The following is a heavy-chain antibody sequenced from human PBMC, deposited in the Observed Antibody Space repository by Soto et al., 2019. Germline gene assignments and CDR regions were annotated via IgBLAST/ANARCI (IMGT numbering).Heavy chain of an antibody. D-gene: IGHD3-10*01. CDR3: ARAPYGSGSHSSGYLDY. CDR1: GYIFTNYA. J-gene: IGHJ4*02. V-gene: IGHV1-3*01. CDR2: INAANGNT. Sequence: QVQLVQSGAEVKKPGASVKVSCKASGYIFTNYAMHWVRQAPGQRLEGMGWINAANGNTKYSQKFQGRVTITTDTSASTAYLEVSSLGSEDTAVYYCARAPYGSGSHSSGYLDYWGQGTLVTVSS.